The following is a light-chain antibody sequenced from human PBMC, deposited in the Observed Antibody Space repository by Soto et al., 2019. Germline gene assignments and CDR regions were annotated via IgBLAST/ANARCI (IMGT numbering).Light chain of an antibody. CDR3: QQYNQWPIT. J-gene: IGKJ5*01. V-gene: IGKV3-15*01. CDR1: QGIGDT. CDR2: GAF. Sequence: EVVMRQSPATLSVSPGEGATPSCRASQGIGDTLAWYQHKPGQAPRLLIHGAFTRATGIPARFSGSGSGTEFTLTISSLQSEDFAVFYCQQYNQWPITFGQGTRLEIK.